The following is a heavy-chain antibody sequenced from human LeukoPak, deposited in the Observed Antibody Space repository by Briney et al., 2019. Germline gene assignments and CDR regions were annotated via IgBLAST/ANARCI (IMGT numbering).Heavy chain of an antibody. Sequence: PSETLSLTCAVSGGSISSSNWWSWIRQPPGKGLEWIGEIYHSGSTNYNPSLKSRVTISVDKSKNQFSLKLSSVTAADTAVYYCAGNGLPYGQDAFDIWGQGTMVTVSS. V-gene: IGHV4-4*02. J-gene: IGHJ3*02. CDR2: IYHSGST. D-gene: IGHD3-10*01. CDR1: GGSISSSNW. CDR3: AGNGLPYGQDAFDI.